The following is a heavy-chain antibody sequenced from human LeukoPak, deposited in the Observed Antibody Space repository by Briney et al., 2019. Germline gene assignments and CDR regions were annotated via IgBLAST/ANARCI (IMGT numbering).Heavy chain of an antibody. D-gene: IGHD5-18*01. Sequence: GGSLRLSCVVSGFTFNRCWMNWVRQAPGKGLEWVAVISYDGSNKYYADSVKGRFTISRDNSKNTLYLQMNSLRAEDTAVYYCARDKGGYSYGTLDYWGQGTLVTVSS. CDR1: GFTFNRCW. J-gene: IGHJ4*02. V-gene: IGHV3-30-3*01. CDR2: ISYDGSNK. CDR3: ARDKGGYSYGTLDY.